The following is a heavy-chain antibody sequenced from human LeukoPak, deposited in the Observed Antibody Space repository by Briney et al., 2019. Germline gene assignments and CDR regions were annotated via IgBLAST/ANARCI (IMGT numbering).Heavy chain of an antibody. Sequence: PGGSLRLSCGASGSTYSRYPMLCARGAPGKGREWVSALICSGGRAYHGDSVKGRFTISRDNCKSTLYLQMKRLRAEDTAVYYCAKDIRPPGNCSGGSCYSSPYWAQRTLVTVSS. J-gene: IGHJ4*02. CDR2: LICSGGRA. D-gene: IGHD2-15*01. CDR3: AKDIRPPGNCSGGSCYSSPY. V-gene: IGHV3-23*01. CDR1: GSTYSRYP.